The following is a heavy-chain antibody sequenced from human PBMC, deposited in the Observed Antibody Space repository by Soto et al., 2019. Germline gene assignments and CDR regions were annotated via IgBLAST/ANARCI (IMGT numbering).Heavy chain of an antibody. CDR3: ARRGHYYDSSGDNWFDP. D-gene: IGHD3-22*01. J-gene: IGHJ5*02. CDR2: IYYSGST. Sequence: SETLSLTCTVSGGSISSYYWSWIRQPPGKGLEWIGYIYYSGSTNYNPSLKSRVTISVDTSKNQFSLKLSSVTAADTAVYYCARRGHYYDSSGDNWFDPWGQGTLVPVAS. CDR1: GGSISSYY. V-gene: IGHV4-59*08.